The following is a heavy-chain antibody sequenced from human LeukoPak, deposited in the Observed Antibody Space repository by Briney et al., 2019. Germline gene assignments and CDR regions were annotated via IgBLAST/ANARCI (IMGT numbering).Heavy chain of an antibody. CDR3: ARDRPGTYFDY. J-gene: IGHJ4*02. CDR2: IYTSGST. Sequence: PSETLSLTCTVSGGSISSGNYYWTWIRQPAGKALEWIGRIYTSGSTNYNYSLKSRVTISADTSKNQFSLNLSSVTAADTAAYYCARDRPGTYFDYWGQGTLVTVSS. V-gene: IGHV4-61*02. D-gene: IGHD1-26*01. CDR1: GGSISSGNYY.